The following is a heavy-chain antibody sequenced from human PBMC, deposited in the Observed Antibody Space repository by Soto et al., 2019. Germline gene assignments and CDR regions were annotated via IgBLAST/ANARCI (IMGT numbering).Heavy chain of an antibody. CDR2: ISAYNGKT. CDR3: ARGTVTGSEYNYYYYGMDV. Sequence: ASVKVSCKASGYTFTSYGISWVRQAPGQGLEWMGGISAYNGKTNYAQKLQGRVKLTTDASTRTAYMELSSLRSEDTAVYYCARGTVTGSEYNYYYYGMDVWGQGTTVTVSS. V-gene: IGHV1-18*01. J-gene: IGHJ6*02. CDR1: GYTFTSYG. D-gene: IGHD1-1*01.